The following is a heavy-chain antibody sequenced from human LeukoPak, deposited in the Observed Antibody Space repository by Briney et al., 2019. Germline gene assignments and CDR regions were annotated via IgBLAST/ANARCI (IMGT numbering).Heavy chain of an antibody. V-gene: IGHV4-59*07. CDR3: ARALSGTYGLFQH. D-gene: IGHD1-26*01. CDR2: TYYSGST. J-gene: IGHJ1*01. Sequence: SDTLSLTCTVSGGSISNYYWSWIRQPTGKGLECIGYTYYSGSTYYNPSLRSRVTISVDTSKNQFSLNLNSVTAADTAVYYCARALSGTYGLFQHWGQGTLVTVSS. CDR1: GGSISNYY.